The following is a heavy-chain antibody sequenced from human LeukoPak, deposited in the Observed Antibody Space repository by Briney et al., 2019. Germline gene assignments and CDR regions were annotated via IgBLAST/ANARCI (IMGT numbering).Heavy chain of an antibody. Sequence: PSETLSLTCAVYGGSFSGYYWSWIRQPPGKGLEWIGEINHSESPNYNPSLKSRVTISVDTSKNQFSLKLSSVTAADTAVYYCAREPYCSSTSCEPLDPWGQGTLVTVSS. J-gene: IGHJ5*02. V-gene: IGHV4-34*01. CDR3: AREPYCSSTSCEPLDP. CDR2: INHSESP. D-gene: IGHD2-2*01. CDR1: GGSFSGYY.